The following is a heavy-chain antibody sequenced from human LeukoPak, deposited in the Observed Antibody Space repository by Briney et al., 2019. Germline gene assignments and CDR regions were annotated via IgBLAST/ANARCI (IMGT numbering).Heavy chain of an antibody. D-gene: IGHD2-15*01. J-gene: IGHJ4*02. CDR3: HGSFLVVVAATSEYYFDY. V-gene: IGHV1-69*13. CDR1: GYTFTGYY. Sequence: ASVKVSCKASGYTFTGYYMHWVRQAPGQGLEWMGGIIPIFGTANYAQKFQGRVTITADESTSTAYMELSSLRSEDTAVYYCHGSFLVVVAATSEYYFDYWGQGTLVTVSS. CDR2: IIPIFGTA.